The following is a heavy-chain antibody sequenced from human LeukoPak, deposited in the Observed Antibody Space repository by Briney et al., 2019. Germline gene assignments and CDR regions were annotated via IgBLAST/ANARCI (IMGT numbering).Heavy chain of an antibody. CDR2: IYSGGST. CDR1: GFTVSSNY. Sequence: GSLRLSCAASGFTVSSNYMSWVRQAPGKGLEWVSVIYSGGSTYYADSVKGRFTISRDNSKNTLYLQMNSLRAEDPAVYYCVRGDYGDYTLFDYWGQGTLVTVSS. CDR3: VRGDYGDYTLFDY. V-gene: IGHV3-53*01. J-gene: IGHJ4*02. D-gene: IGHD4-17*01.